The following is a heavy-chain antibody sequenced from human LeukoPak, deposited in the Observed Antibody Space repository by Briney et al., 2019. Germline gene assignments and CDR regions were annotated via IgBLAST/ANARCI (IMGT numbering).Heavy chain of an antibody. Sequence: GGSLRLSCAASGFTFSSYWMSWVRQAPGKGLEWVANIKQDGSEKYYVDSGKGRFTISRDNAKNSLYLQMNSLRAEDTAVYYCARGGMVQGVITHYYYMDVWGKGTTVTVSS. J-gene: IGHJ6*03. CDR1: GFTFSSYW. V-gene: IGHV3-7*01. CDR3: ARGGMVQGVITHYYYMDV. D-gene: IGHD3-10*01. CDR2: IKQDGSEK.